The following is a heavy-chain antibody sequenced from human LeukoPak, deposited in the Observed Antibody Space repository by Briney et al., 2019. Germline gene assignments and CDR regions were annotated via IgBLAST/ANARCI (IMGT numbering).Heavy chain of an antibody. J-gene: IGHJ3*02. D-gene: IGHD3-22*01. CDR3: AKDYYDSSGYYLSAFDI. CDR1: GFTFSSYA. Sequence: PGGSLRLSCAASGFTFSSYAMSWVRQAPGKGLERVSAISGSGGSTYYADSMKGRFTISRDNSKNTLYLQMNSLRAEDTAVYYCAKDYYDSSGYYLSAFDIWGQGTMVTVSS. CDR2: ISGSGGST. V-gene: IGHV3-23*01.